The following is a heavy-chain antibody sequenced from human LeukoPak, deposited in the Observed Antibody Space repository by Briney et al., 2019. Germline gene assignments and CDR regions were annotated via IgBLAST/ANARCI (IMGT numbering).Heavy chain of an antibody. D-gene: IGHD6-19*01. V-gene: IGHV1-69*13. J-gene: IGHJ4*02. CDR2: IIPIFGTA. Sequence: SVKVSCKASGGTFSSYAISWVRQAPGQGLEWMGGIIPIFGTANYAQKFQGRVTITADESTSTAYMELSSLRAEDTAVYYCARDLNPSGSPTFGYFDYWGQGTLVTVSS. CDR1: GGTFSSYA. CDR3: ARDLNPSGSPTFGYFDY.